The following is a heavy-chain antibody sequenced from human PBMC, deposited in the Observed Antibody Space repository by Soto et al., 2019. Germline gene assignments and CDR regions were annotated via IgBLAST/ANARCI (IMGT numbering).Heavy chain of an antibody. CDR2: VHHSGTT. CDR1: GGSVNTDYW. V-gene: IGHV4-4*02. CDR3: ARGVSYRWVY. J-gene: IGHJ4*02. D-gene: IGHD3-16*02. Sequence: PSETLSLTCAVSGGSVNTDYWWSWVRQPPGTGLGWVGEVHHSGTTNYIQSLTSRLTVSVDKSGNQVFLELASVAAADTAVYYCARGVSYRWVYWGQGTLVTVSS.